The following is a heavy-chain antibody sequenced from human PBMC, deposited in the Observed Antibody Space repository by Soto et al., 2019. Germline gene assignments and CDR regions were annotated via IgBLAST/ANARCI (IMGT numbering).Heavy chain of an antibody. J-gene: IGHJ5*02. D-gene: IGHD3-10*01. CDR2: IYPGDSDT. V-gene: IGHV5-51*01. Sequence: EVQLVQSGAEVKKPGESLKISCKGSGYSFTSYWIGWVRQMPGKGLEWMGIIYPGDSDTRYSPSFQGQVTISADKSISTAYLQWSSLKASDTAMYYCARHVTMVRGGTHWFDPWGQGTLVTVSS. CDR1: GYSFTSYW. CDR3: ARHVTMVRGGTHWFDP.